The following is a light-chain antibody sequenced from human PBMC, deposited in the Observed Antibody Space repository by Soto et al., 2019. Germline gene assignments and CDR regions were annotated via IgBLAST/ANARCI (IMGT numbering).Light chain of an antibody. CDR2: AAS. Sequence: DVHMTQSPSFLSASVGYRFTITCRASQGIRSYLAWYQQKPGKAPKLLIYAASTLQRGVPARFSGSGTGTDFTLTISSLQPEDFATYYCQHSYNNPLTFGGGTKVDIK. CDR1: QGIRSY. J-gene: IGKJ4*01. V-gene: IGKV1-9*01. CDR3: QHSYNNPLT.